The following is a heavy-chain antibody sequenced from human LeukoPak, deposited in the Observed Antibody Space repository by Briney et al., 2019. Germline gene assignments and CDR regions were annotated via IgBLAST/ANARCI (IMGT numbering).Heavy chain of an antibody. V-gene: IGHV3-48*01. J-gene: IGHJ4*02. CDR3: ARDQSRGQQWMYHLDD. CDR1: GFSFGDNA. Sequence: GGSLRLSCVASGFSFGDNAMNWVRQAPGKGLEWVSYISASSVKIDYGDAVKGRFTISSDNAKNSLFLQMNSLRVDDTAVYFCARDQSRGQQWMYHLDDWGQGTLVTVSS. D-gene: IGHD5-24*01. CDR2: ISASSVKI.